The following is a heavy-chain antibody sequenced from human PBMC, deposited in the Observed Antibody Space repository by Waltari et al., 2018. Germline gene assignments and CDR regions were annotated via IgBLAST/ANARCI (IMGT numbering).Heavy chain of an antibody. CDR1: GDSISRSDYY. J-gene: IGHJ5*01. D-gene: IGHD2-2*01. CDR2: VDDSGNS. CDR3: ARQRPAALVAWFDS. Sequence: QLQLQESGPGLVKPSETLSLSCTVSGDSISRSDYYWGWIRQPPGKGLEWIGSVDDSGNSHYNPSLKSRVDISTDTSKNQLSLGLTSVTAADSAVYHCARQRPAALVAWFDSWGQGTPVIVSS. V-gene: IGHV4-39*07.